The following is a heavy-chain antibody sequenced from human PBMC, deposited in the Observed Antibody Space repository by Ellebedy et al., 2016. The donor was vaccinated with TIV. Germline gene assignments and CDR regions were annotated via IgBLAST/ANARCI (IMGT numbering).Heavy chain of an antibody. D-gene: IGHD4/OR15-4a*01. CDR2: IRAYNGNT. CDR1: GYTFTSNG. J-gene: IGHJ3*02. Sequence: AASVKVSCNASGYTFTSNGFRWVRQDPGQRLEWMGWIRAYNGNTNYAQKFQGRVTMTTDTSTSTAYMELRSMRSDDTAMYYCARDRRSEVLTLEALEIWGQGTMVTVSS. CDR3: ARDRRSEVLTLEALEI. V-gene: IGHV1-18*04.